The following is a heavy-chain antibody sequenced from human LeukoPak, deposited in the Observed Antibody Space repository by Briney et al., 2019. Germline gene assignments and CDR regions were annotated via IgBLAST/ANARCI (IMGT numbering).Heavy chain of an antibody. J-gene: IGHJ4*02. CDR2: ISNDGDNK. V-gene: IGHV3-30*18. D-gene: IGHD1-26*01. CDR1: GFTFSIYG. CDR3: AKASWAGVTTTYFAY. Sequence: GKSLRLSCAASGFTFSIYGMFWVRQAPGKGLEWVAVISNDGDNKYYEDSVKGRFTISRDNSKNTLYLQMNDLRADDTAVYYCAKASWAGVTTTYFAYWAQGTLVTVSS.